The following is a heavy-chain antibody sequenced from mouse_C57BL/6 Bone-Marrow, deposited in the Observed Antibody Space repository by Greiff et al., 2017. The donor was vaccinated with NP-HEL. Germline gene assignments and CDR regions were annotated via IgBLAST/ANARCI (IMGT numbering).Heavy chain of an antibody. V-gene: IGHV1-81*01. CDR3: ARTYYDYAAWFAY. CDR1: GYTFTSYG. CDR2: IYPRSGNT. J-gene: IGHJ3*01. D-gene: IGHD2-4*01. Sequence: VKLQQSGAELARPGASVKLSRTVSGYTFTSYGISWVKQRTGQGLEWIGEIYPRSGNTYYNEKFKGKATLTADKSSSTAYMELRSLTSEDSAVYFCARTYYDYAAWFAYWGQGTLVTVSA.